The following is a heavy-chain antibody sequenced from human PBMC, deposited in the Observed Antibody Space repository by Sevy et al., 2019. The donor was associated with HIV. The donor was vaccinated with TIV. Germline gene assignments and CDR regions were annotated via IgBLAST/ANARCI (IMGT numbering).Heavy chain of an antibody. V-gene: IGHV3-30*02. CDR2: IRYDGSNK. J-gene: IGHJ3*02. CDR1: EFTFSSYG. D-gene: IGHD3-16*02. CDR3: AKDLADYIWGSYRYTFDAFDI. Sequence: GGSLRLSCAASEFTFSSYGMHWVRQAPGKGLEWVAFIRYDGSNKYYADSVKGRFTISRDNSKNTLYLQMNSLRAEDTAVYYCAKDLADYIWGSYRYTFDAFDIWGQGTMVTVSS.